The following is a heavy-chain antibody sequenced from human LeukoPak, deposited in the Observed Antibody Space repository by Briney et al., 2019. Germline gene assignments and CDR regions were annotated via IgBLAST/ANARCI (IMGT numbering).Heavy chain of an antibody. CDR2: INTNTGNP. CDR1: GYTFTSYA. V-gene: IGHV7-4-1*02. Sequence: ASVKVSCKASGYTFTSYAMNWVRQAPGQGLEWMGWINTNTGNPTYAQGFTGRFVFSLDTSVSAAYLQISSLKAEDTAVYYCARDGFVLRFFREGPAAGFDPWGQGTLVTVSS. D-gene: IGHD3-3*01. J-gene: IGHJ5*02. CDR3: ARDGFVLRFFREGPAAGFDP.